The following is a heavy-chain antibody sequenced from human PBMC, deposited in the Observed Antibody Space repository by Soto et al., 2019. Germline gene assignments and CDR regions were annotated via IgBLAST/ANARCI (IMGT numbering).Heavy chain of an antibody. CDR2: MNTNSGDT. V-gene: IGHV1-2*02. CDR1: GYRFSDYY. Sequence: QVQLVQSGAEVKKPGASVTVSCKASGYRFSDYYLHWVRQAPGQGPEWMGWMNTNSGDTKYAQKFKGRVTMTRDTSVRTAFMELNWLKSDDTAVYYCARERGGATATLDYYDFNMDVWGIGTTVTVSS. CDR3: ARERGGATATLDYYDFNMDV. D-gene: IGHD5-12*01. J-gene: IGHJ6*03.